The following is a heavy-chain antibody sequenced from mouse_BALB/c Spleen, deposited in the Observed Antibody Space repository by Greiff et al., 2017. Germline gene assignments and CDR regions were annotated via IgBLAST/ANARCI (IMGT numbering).Heavy chain of an antibody. CDR1: GFTFSSFG. Sequence: EVKLMESGGGLVQPGGSRKLSCAASGFTFSSFGMHWVRQAPEKGLEWVAYISSGSSTIYYADTVKGRFTITRDNPKNTLFLQMTSLRSEDTAMYYCARYYGSSYWYMDVWGAGTTVTVSS. J-gene: IGHJ1*01. V-gene: IGHV5-17*02. CDR2: ISSGSSTI. CDR3: ARYYGSSYWYMDV. D-gene: IGHD1-1*01.